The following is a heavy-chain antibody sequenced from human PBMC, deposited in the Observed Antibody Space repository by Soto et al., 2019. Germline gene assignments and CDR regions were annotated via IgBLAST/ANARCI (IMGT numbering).Heavy chain of an antibody. CDR2: ISWNSGSI. CDR3: AHDPILTGYYGWS. V-gene: IGHV3-9*01. CDR1: GFTFDDYA. Sequence: QPGGSLRLSCAASGFTFDDYAMHWVRQAPGKGLEWVSGISWNSGSIGYADSVKGRFTISRDNAKNSLYLQMNSLRAEDTALYYCAHDPILTGYYGWSWGQGTMVTVSS. J-gene: IGHJ3*01. D-gene: IGHD3-9*01.